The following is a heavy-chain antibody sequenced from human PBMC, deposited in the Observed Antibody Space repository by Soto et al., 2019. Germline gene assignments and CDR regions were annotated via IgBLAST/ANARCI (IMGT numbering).Heavy chain of an antibody. CDR1: GFTFSSYA. CDR2: ISYDGSNK. CDR3: ARVAYSSSPTYYYYYYGMDV. Sequence: QVQLVESGGGVVQPGRSLRLSCAASGFTFSSYAMHWVRQAPGKGLEWVAVISYDGSNKYYADSVKGRFTISRDNSKNTLYLQMNSLRAEDTAVYYCARVAYSSSPTYYYYYYGMDVW. D-gene: IGHD6-6*01. V-gene: IGHV3-30-3*01. J-gene: IGHJ6*01.